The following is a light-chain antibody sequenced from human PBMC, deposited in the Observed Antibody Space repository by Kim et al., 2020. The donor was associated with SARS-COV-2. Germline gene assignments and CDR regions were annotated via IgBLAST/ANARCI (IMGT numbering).Light chain of an antibody. Sequence: SYELTQPPSVSVSPGHTASITCSGDKLGDKYACWYQQKPGQSPVLVIYQDSKRPSGIPERFSGSNSGNTATLTISGTQAMDEADYYCQAWDSSTADVVFG. CDR3: QAWDSSTADVV. V-gene: IGLV3-1*01. CDR2: QDS. CDR1: KLGDKY. J-gene: IGLJ2*01.